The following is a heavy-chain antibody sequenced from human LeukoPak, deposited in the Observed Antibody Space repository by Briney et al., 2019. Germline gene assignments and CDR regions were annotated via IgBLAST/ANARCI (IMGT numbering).Heavy chain of an antibody. CDR1: GFTFSSYG. CDR3: AKGLSGSFNGGYYFDY. CDR2: IWYDGSNK. J-gene: IGHJ4*02. D-gene: IGHD1-26*01. Sequence: PGGSLRLSCAASGFTFSSYGMHWVRQAPGKGLEWVAVIWYDGSNKYYADSVKDRFTISRDNSKNTLYLQMNSLRAEDTAVYYCAKGLSGSFNGGYYFDYWGQGTLVTVSS. V-gene: IGHV3-33*06.